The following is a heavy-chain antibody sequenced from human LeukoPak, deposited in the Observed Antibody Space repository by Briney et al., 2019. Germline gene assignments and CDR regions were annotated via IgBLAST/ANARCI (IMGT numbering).Heavy chain of an antibody. CDR3: ARVGMVYAMEDAFDI. Sequence: PGGSLRLSCAASGFTFDDYAMHWVRQAPGKGLEWVSGISWNSGSIGYADSVKGRFTISRDNAKNSLYLQMNSLRAEDTAVYYCARVGMVYAMEDAFDIWGQGTMVTVSS. D-gene: IGHD2-8*01. CDR1: GFTFDDYA. J-gene: IGHJ3*02. V-gene: IGHV3-9*01. CDR2: ISWNSGSI.